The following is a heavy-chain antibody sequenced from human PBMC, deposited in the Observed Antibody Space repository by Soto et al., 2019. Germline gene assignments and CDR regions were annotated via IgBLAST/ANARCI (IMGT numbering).Heavy chain of an antibody. CDR3: AKDRGTTRVSDY. V-gene: IGHV3-30*18. CDR1: GFTFSSYG. Sequence: QVQLVEAGGGVVQPGRSLRLSCAASGFTFSSYGMHWVRQAPGKGLEWVAVISYDGSNKYYADSVKGRFTISRDKSKNTLYLQMNSLRAEDTAVYYCAKDRGTTRVSDYWGQGTLVTVSS. J-gene: IGHJ4*02. D-gene: IGHD4-17*01. CDR2: ISYDGSNK.